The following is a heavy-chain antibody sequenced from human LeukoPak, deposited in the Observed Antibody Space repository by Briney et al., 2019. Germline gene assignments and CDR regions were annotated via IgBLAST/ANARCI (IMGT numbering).Heavy chain of an antibody. Sequence: GGSLRLSCTASGFTFGDYAMSWFRQAPGKGLEWVGFIRSKAYGGTTEYAASVKGRFTISRDDSKSIAYQQMNSLKTEDTAVYYCTRVGGIAARPGSYYYYYMDVWGKGTTVTVSS. CDR1: GFTFGDYA. J-gene: IGHJ6*03. D-gene: IGHD6-6*01. V-gene: IGHV3-49*03. CDR3: TRVGGIAARPGSYYYYYMDV. CDR2: IRSKAYGGTT.